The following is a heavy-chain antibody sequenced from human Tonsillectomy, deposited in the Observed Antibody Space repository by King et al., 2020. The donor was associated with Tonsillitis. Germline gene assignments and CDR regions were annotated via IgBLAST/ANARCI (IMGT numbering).Heavy chain of an antibody. CDR3: ARDSYCRGDSCYSGYDYYGMEV. CDR1: GFTFGDYG. CDR2: INWNGGST. D-gene: IGHD2-15*01. J-gene: IGHJ6*02. Sequence: VQLVESGGGVVRPGGSLRLSCAASGFTFGDYGMTWVRQAPGKGLEWVSGINWNGGSTGYADSVKGRFTISRDNAKNSLYLQMNSLRAEDTASYYCARDSYCRGDSCYSGYDYYGMEVWGQGTTVTVSS. V-gene: IGHV3-20*04.